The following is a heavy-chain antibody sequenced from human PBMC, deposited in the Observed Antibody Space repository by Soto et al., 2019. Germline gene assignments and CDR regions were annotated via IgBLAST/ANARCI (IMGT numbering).Heavy chain of an antibody. J-gene: IGHJ6*03. V-gene: IGHV1-8*01. CDR1: GYTFTSYD. D-gene: IGHD4-17*01. Sequence: QVQLVQSGAEVKKPGASVKVSCKASGYTFTSYDINWVRQATGQGLEWMGWMNPNSGNTGYAQKFQGRVTMTRNTSISTAYMELSSLRSEDTAVYYCARVAIPVPHYSYYYMDVWGKGTTVTVSS. CDR3: ARVAIPVPHYSYYYMDV. CDR2: MNPNSGNT.